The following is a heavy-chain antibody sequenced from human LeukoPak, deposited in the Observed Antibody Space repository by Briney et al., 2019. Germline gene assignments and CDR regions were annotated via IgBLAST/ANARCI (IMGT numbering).Heavy chain of an antibody. J-gene: IGHJ6*03. V-gene: IGHV4-59*01. Sequence: GSLRLSCAASGFTFSSYAMSWIRQPPGKGLEWIGYIYYSGSTNYNPSLKSRVTISVDTSKNQFSLKLNSVTAADTAVYYCARTTEEYYGSGKFRKYYSYYYYMDVWGKGTTVTVSS. CDR3: ARTTEEYYGSGKFRKYYSYYYYMDV. D-gene: IGHD3-10*01. CDR2: IYYSGST. CDR1: GFTFSSYA.